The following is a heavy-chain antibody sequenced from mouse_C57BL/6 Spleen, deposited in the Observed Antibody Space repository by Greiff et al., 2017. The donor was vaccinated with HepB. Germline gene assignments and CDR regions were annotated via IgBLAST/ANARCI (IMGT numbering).Heavy chain of an antibody. J-gene: IGHJ4*01. Sequence: QVQLQQSGAELARPGASVKLSCKASGYTFTSYGISWVKQSTGQGLEWIGEIYPRSGNTYYNEKFKGKATLTADKSSSTAYMELRSLTSEDSAVYFCARGAQATFYYAMDYWGQGTSVTVSS. CDR3: ARGAQATFYYAMDY. CDR2: IYPRSGNT. V-gene: IGHV1-81*01. CDR1: GYTFTSYG. D-gene: IGHD3-2*02.